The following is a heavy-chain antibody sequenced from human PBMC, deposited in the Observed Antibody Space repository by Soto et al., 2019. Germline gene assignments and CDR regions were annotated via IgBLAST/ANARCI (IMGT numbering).Heavy chain of an antibody. D-gene: IGHD3-10*02. CDR2: IFFTGTT. J-gene: IGHJ1*01. V-gene: IGHV4-61*01. Sequence: PETLSLTCTVSGGSVSSGRYYWCWIRQTPGKELQWIANIFFTGTTNYNPALQSRVTLSVDSSRNQFSLNLTSVTAADTATYYCASSFNVVRGLRFAHHCGPGSLVTVS. CDR1: GGSVSSGRYY. CDR3: ASSFNVVRGLRFAHH.